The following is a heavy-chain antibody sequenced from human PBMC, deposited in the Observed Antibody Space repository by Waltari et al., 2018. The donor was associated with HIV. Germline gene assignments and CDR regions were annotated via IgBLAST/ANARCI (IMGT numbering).Heavy chain of an antibody. CDR2: ISGSGGST. Sequence: EVQLLESGGGLVQPGGSLRPSCAPSGFTFSSYGMSRVRQAPGKGLEWVSAISGSGGSTYYADSVKGRFTISRDNSKNTLYLQMNSLRAEDTAVYYCAKAEAVAYGRWGQGTLVTVSS. CDR1: GFTFSSYG. V-gene: IGHV3-23*01. J-gene: IGHJ4*02. CDR3: AKAEAVAYGR. D-gene: IGHD6-19*01.